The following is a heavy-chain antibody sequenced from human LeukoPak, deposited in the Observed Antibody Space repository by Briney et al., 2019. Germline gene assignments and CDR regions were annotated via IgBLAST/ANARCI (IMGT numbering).Heavy chain of an antibody. J-gene: IGHJ4*02. Sequence: PGGSLRLSCAASGFTFSSYGMHWVRQAPGKGLEWVAVIWYDGSNKYYADSVKGRFTISRDNSKNTLYLQMNSLRAEDTAVYYCAKSAIAVADLYWGQGTLVTVSS. CDR1: GFTFSSYG. CDR2: IWYDGSNK. CDR3: AKSAIAVADLY. V-gene: IGHV3-33*06. D-gene: IGHD6-19*01.